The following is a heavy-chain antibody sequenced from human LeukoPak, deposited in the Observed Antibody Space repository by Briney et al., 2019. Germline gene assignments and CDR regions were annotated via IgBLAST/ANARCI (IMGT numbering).Heavy chain of an antibody. J-gene: IGHJ4*02. CDR1: GFSISSYY. D-gene: IGHD5-18*01. Sequence: PSESLSLSCTASGFSISSYYWSWVRQPPGKGLEWIGHIYYSGTTNYNPSLKSRVSVSVDTSENQFSLRLTSVTAADTAVYYCARHSDTAVVTFDYWGQGTLVTVSS. V-gene: IGHV4-59*08. CDR2: IYYSGTT. CDR3: ARHSDTAVVTFDY.